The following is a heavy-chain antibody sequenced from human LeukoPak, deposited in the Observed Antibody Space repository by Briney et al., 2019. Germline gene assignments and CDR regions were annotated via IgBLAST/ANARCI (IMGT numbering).Heavy chain of an antibody. CDR3: ARRRYGSGSLFDY. J-gene: IGHJ4*02. CDR1: GGSISSYY. V-gene: IGHV4-59*01. CDR2: IYYSGST. D-gene: IGHD3-10*01. Sequence: PSETLSLTCTVSGGSISSYYWSWIRQPPGKGLEWIGYIYYSGSTNYNPSLKSRVTISVDTSKNQFSLKLSSVTAADTAVYYCARRRYGSGSLFDYWGQGTLVTVSS.